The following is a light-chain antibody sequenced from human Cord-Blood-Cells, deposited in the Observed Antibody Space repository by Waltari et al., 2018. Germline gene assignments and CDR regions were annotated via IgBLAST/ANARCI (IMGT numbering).Light chain of an antibody. CDR1: SSDVGSYNL. Sequence: QSALTQPASVXXSPGXSXTISCTGTSSDVGSYNLFSWYQQHPGKAPKLMIYEGSKRPSGVSNRFSGSKSGNTASLTISGLQAEDEADYYCCSYAGSSTXVFGGGTKLTVL. J-gene: IGLJ2*01. CDR3: CSYAGSSTXV. CDR2: EGS. V-gene: IGLV2-23*01.